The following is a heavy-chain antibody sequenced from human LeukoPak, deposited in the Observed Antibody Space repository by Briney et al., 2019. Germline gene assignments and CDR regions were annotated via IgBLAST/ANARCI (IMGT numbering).Heavy chain of an antibody. Sequence: GGSLRLSCAVSGFSFNNYWMSWVRQAPGKGLEWVANIKQDGSEKYYVDSVKGRFSISRDNAKNSLYLQMNSLRAEDTAVYHCARDYDFWSGYLDYWGQGTLVTVSS. CDR1: GFSFNNYW. CDR2: IKQDGSEK. V-gene: IGHV3-7*05. J-gene: IGHJ4*02. D-gene: IGHD3-3*01. CDR3: ARDYDFWSGYLDY.